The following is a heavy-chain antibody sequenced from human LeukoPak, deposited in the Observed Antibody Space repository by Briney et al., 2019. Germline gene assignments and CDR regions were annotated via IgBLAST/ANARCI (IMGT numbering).Heavy chain of an antibody. Sequence: SETLSLTCAVYGGSFSGCYWSWIRQPPGKGLEWIGEINHSGSTNYNPSLKSRVTISVDTSKNQFSLKLSSVTAADTAVYYCARRLTQYDCFDPWGQGILVTVSS. J-gene: IGHJ5*02. CDR1: GGSFSGCY. CDR2: INHSGST. V-gene: IGHV4-34*01. CDR3: ARRLTQYDCFDP. D-gene: IGHD2-2*01.